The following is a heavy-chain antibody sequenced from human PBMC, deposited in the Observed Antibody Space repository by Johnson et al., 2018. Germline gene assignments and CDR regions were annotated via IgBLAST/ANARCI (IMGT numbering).Heavy chain of an antibody. CDR1: GFTFSSYG. J-gene: IGHJ3*02. CDR2: ISYDGSNK. D-gene: IGHD3-22*01. Sequence: QVQLVESGGGVVQPGRSLRLSCAASGFTFSSYGMHWVRQAPGKGLEWVAVISYDGSNKYYADSVKGRFTISRDNSKNTLYLQMKSLRAEDTAVYYCAKDLYYYDSSGRPAAGCDIWGQGTMVTVSS. CDR3: AKDLYYYDSSGRPAAGCDI. V-gene: IGHV3-30*18.